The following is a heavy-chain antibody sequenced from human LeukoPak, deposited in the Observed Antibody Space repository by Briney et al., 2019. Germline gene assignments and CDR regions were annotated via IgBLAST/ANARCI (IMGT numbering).Heavy chain of an antibody. CDR3: AKDSSVGYSDWLAPGGDPYYMDV. CDR2: IRYDGSNK. V-gene: IGHV3-30*02. J-gene: IGHJ6*03. CDR1: GFTFSHYG. D-gene: IGHD3-9*01. Sequence: GGALRLSCAASGFTFSHYGMHWVRQAPGKGLEGVAFIRYDGSNKSYADSVKGRFTISRDNSKNTLYLQMNSLRAEDTAVYYCAKDSSVGYSDWLAPGGDPYYMDVWGKGTTVTSSS.